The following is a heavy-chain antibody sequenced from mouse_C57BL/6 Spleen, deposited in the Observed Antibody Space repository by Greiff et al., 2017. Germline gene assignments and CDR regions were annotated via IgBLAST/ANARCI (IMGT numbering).Heavy chain of an antibody. V-gene: IGHV3-6*01. J-gene: IGHJ4*01. CDR2: ISYDGSN. CDR3: AIAAQSTFYAMDY. CDR1: GYSITSGYY. D-gene: IGHD3-2*02. Sequence: EVKLQESGPGLVKPSQSLSLTCSVTGYSITSGYYWNWIRQFPGNKLEWMGYISYDGSNKYNPSLENRISITRDTSKNQFFLKWNSVTTEDTATYYCAIAAQSTFYAMDYWGQGTSVTGSS.